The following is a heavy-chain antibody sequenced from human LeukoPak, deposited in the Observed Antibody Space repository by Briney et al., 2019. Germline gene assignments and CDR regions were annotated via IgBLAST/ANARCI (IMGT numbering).Heavy chain of an antibody. V-gene: IGHV3-48*03. D-gene: IGHD1-26*01. Sequence: PGGSLRLSCAASGFTFSSYEMNWVRQAPGKGLEWVSYISSSGTAIYYADSVKGRFTISRDTAKNSLYLQMNSLRADDTALYYCARDMEPDAFDIWGQGTMVTVSS. CDR3: ARDMEPDAFDI. CDR2: ISSSGTAI. CDR1: GFTFSSYE. J-gene: IGHJ3*02.